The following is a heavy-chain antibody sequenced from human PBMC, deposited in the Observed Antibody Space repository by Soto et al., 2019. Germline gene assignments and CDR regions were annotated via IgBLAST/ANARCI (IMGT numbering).Heavy chain of an antibody. Sequence: GGSLRLSCAASGFTFSSYTMNWVRQAPGKGLEWVSSISTGSNYIYYADSLKGRFTISRDNAKSSLYLQMNSLRAEDTAVYYCAREGQLAINYYYYYMDVWGKGTTVPSP. D-gene: IGHD1-1*01. J-gene: IGHJ6*03. CDR2: ISTGSNYI. V-gene: IGHV3-21*01. CDR3: AREGQLAINYYYYYMDV. CDR1: GFTFSSYT.